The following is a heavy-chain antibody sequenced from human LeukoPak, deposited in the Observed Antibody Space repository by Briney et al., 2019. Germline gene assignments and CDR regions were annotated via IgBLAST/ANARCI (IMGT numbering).Heavy chain of an antibody. V-gene: IGHV4-39*07. CDR2: IYYSGST. J-gene: IGHJ4*02. D-gene: IGHD3-22*01. CDR3: ARDSSGYYAGVSDY. CDR1: GGSISSSSYY. Sequence: PSETLSLTCTVSGGSISSSSYYWGWIRQPPGKGLEWIGSIYYSGSTYYNPSLKSRVTISVDTSKNQFSLKLSSVTAADTAVYYCARDSSGYYAGVSDYWGQGTLVTVSS.